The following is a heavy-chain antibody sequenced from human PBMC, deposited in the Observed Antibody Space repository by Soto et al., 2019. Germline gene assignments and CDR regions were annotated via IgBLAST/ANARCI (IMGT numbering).Heavy chain of an antibody. CDR3: ARAVLPATAPFDY. J-gene: IGHJ4*02. D-gene: IGHD2-2*01. V-gene: IGHV4-59*01. Sequence: QVQLQESGPRLVKPSETLSLTCIVSGGSISNYYWSWIRQPPGKGLEWIGYIYYSGSTNYNPSLQSRGPISVDTSKNQFSLKLSSVTAADTAVYYCARAVLPATAPFDYWGQGTLVTVSS. CDR2: IYYSGST. CDR1: GGSISNYY.